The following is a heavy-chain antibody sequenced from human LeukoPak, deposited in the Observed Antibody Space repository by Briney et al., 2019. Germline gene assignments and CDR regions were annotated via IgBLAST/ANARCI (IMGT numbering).Heavy chain of an antibody. CDR1: GGSFSGYY. Sequence: KPSETLSLTCAVYGGSFSGYYWSWIRQPPGKGLEWIGEINHSGSTNYNPSLKSRVTISVDTSKNQFSLKLNSVTAADTAVYYCARAQDAVAGEFDYWGQGTLVTVSS. CDR3: ARAQDAVAGEFDY. CDR2: INHSGST. J-gene: IGHJ4*02. D-gene: IGHD6-19*01. V-gene: IGHV4-34*01.